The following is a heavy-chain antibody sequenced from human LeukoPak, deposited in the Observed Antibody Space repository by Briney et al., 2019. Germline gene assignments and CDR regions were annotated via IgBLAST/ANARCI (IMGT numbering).Heavy chain of an antibody. J-gene: IGHJ4*02. CDR3: ALGCGAAAGMASFDY. V-gene: IGHV1-18*01. CDR1: GYTFTSYG. Sequence: ASVNVSCKASGYTFTSYGISWVRQAPGQGLERMGWISAYNGNTNYAQKLQGRVTMTTDTSTSTAYMELRSLRSDDTAVYYCALGCGAAAGMASFDYWGQGTLVTVSS. CDR2: ISAYNGNT. D-gene: IGHD6-13*01.